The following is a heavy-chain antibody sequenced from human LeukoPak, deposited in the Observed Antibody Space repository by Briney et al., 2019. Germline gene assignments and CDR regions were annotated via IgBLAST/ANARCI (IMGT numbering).Heavy chain of an antibody. D-gene: IGHD2-2*01. CDR3: TKTEVPGGYYYGMDV. CDR1: GFTFSDCG. V-gene: IGHV3-30*18. CDR2: ILYDGTNK. Sequence: PGGSLRLSCAASGFTFSDCGMHWVRQAPGKGLEWVAVILYDGTNKYYRDSVKGRFTISRGNSKNTLYLQMNSLRPEDTAVYYCTKTEVPGGYYYGMDVWGQGTTVTVSS. J-gene: IGHJ6*02.